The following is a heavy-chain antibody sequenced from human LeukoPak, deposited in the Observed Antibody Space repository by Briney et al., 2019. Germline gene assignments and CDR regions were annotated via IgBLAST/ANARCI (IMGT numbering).Heavy chain of an antibody. CDR3: AQAPEYSGTYYTFDS. J-gene: IGHJ4*02. V-gene: IGHV3-23*01. CDR1: GFTFTIYA. CDR2: ISHSGGRT. Sequence: GGSLRLSCATSGFTFTIYAMNWVRQAPGKGLEWVSAISHSGGRTYYVDSVKGRFTISRDNSKNTLYLQMNSLRAEDTAVYYCAQAPEYSGTYYTFDSWGQGTLVTVSS. D-gene: IGHD1-26*01.